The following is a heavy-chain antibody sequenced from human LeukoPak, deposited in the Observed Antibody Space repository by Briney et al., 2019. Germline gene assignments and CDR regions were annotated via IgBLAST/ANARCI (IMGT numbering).Heavy chain of an antibody. V-gene: IGHV4-30-4*01. J-gene: IGHJ4*02. CDR3: ARDGGYGSGSFRFDY. CDR1: GGSLSSGYYY. Sequence: PQTLALTCTVSGGSLSSGYYYWGWIRQHPGKGLEWIRYIYYSGTTNYNPSLKSRLTILLDTSKNQFSLKLTSVTAADTAVYYCARDGGYGSGSFRFDYLGQGTLVTVSS. CDR2: IYYSGTT. D-gene: IGHD3-10*01.